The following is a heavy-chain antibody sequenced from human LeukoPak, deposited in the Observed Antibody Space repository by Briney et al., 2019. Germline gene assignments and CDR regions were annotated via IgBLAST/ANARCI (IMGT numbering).Heavy chain of an antibody. CDR2: ISYDGSNK. CDR1: GFTFSSYG. V-gene: IGHV3-30*18. J-gene: IGHJ4*02. CDR3: AKGPYGGYDY. Sequence: PGRSLRLSCAASGFTFSSYGMHWVRQAPGKGLEWVAVISYDGSNKYYADSVKGRFTISRDNSKNTLYLQMNSLRAEDTAVYYCAKGPYGGYDYWGQGTLVTVSS. D-gene: IGHD4-23*01.